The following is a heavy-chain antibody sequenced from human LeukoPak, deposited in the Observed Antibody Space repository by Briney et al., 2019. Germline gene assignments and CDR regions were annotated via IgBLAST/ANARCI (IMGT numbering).Heavy chain of an antibody. Sequence: PGGSLRLSCAASGITLDDYAMHWVRQAPGKGLEWVSGISWNSGSIGYADSVKGRFTISRDNAKNSLYLQMNSLRAEDTALYYCAKDPRPDYYGSGSYYPYYFDYWGQGTLVTVSS. D-gene: IGHD3-10*01. J-gene: IGHJ4*02. CDR3: AKDPRPDYYGSGSYYPYYFDY. CDR1: GITLDDYA. V-gene: IGHV3-9*01. CDR2: ISWNSGSI.